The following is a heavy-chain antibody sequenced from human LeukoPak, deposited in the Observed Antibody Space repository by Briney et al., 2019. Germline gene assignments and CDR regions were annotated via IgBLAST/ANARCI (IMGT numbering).Heavy chain of an antibody. V-gene: IGHV7-4-1*02. Sequence: RASVKVSCKTSGYTFTRYAMNWVRQAPGQGLEWMGWINTNTWNPTYAQGFTGRFVFSLDTSVSTAYLQISSLKAEDTAVYYCASSYCSGGHCYPKQTVYYFDFWGQGTLVTVSS. J-gene: IGHJ4*02. CDR3: ASSYCSGGHCYPKQTVYYFDF. CDR1: GYTFTRYA. D-gene: IGHD2-15*01. CDR2: INTNTWNP.